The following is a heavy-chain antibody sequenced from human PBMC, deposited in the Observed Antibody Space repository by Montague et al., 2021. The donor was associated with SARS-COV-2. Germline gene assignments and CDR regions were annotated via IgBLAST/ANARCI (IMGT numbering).Heavy chain of an antibody. J-gene: IGHJ6*02. V-gene: IGHV3-48*03. CDR1: VFSVSSYE. Sequence: SLRLSCEAYVFSVSSYEMNWARPAPGKGLEWISYISRGSGSSIHYSDSVMVRFTISRANAKNSLYLQMNGLRAEDTAIYYCARDVDPNSWDGMDVWGPGTTVTVSS. CDR2: ISRGSGSSI. D-gene: IGHD2-15*01. CDR3: ARDVDPNSWDGMDV.